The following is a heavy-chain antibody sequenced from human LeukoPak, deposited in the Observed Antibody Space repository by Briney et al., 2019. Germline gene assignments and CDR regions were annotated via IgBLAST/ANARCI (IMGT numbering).Heavy chain of an antibody. V-gene: IGHV3-33*06. CDR1: GFTFSSYG. Sequence: GRSLRLSCAASGFTFSSYGMHWVRQAPGKGLEWVAVIWYDGSNKYYADSVKGRFTISRDNSKNTLYLQMNSLRAEDTAVYYCAKGPYSSSWWTFDYWGQGTLVTVSS. CDR3: AKGPYSSSWWTFDY. D-gene: IGHD6-13*01. CDR2: IWYDGSNK. J-gene: IGHJ4*02.